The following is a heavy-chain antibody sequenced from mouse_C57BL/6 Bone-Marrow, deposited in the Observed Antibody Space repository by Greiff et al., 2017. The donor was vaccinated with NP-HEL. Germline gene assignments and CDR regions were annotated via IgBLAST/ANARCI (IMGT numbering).Heavy chain of an antibody. CDR1: GYTFTDYN. V-gene: IGHV1-18*01. J-gene: IGHJ4*01. CDR2: INPNNGGT. Sequence: VQLQQSGPELVKPGASVKIPCKASGYTFTDYNMDWVKQSHGKSLEWIGDINPNNGGTIYNQKFKGKATLTVDKSSSTAYMELRSLTSEDTAVYYCARAQVVATRAMDYWGQGTSVTVSS. CDR3: ARAQVVATRAMDY. D-gene: IGHD1-1*01.